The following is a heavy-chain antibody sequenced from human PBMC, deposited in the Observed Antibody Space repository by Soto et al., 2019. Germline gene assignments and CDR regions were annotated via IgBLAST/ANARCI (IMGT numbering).Heavy chain of an antibody. CDR1: GGSFSGYY. CDR2: INHSGST. D-gene: IGHD3-22*01. J-gene: IGHJ4*02. V-gene: IGHV4-34*01. Sequence: SETLPLTCAVYGGSFSGYYWIWIRQPPGKGLEWIGEINHSGSTNYNPSLKSRVTISVDTSKNQFSLKLSSVTAADTAVYYCARVPPGTDDSSGYYPSTGFDYWGQGALVTVSS. CDR3: ARVPPGTDDSSGYYPSTGFDY.